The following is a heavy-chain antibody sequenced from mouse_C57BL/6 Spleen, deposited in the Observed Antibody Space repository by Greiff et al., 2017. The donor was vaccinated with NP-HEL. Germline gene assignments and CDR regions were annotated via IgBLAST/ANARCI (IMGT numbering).Heavy chain of an antibody. Sequence: VQLQQSGAELVRPGASVKLSCKASGYTFTDYYINWVKQRPGQGLEWIARIYPGSGNTYYNEKFKGKATLTAAKSSSTAYMQLSSLTSEDSAVYFGARLWAAQAYYAMDYWGQGTSVTVSA. CDR3: ARLWAAQAYYAMDY. CDR2: IYPGSGNT. J-gene: IGHJ4*01. CDR1: GYTFTDYY. V-gene: IGHV1-76*01. D-gene: IGHD3-2*02.